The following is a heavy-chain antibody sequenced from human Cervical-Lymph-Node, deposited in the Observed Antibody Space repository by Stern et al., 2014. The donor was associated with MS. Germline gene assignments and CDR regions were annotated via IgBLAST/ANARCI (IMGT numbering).Heavy chain of an antibody. Sequence: QVQLVESGGGVVKPGGSLRLSCAASGFTFSDYYMRWIRQAPGKGLEWGSYITSNGYTIYYADSVEGRFTSSRDNAKNSLYLQMNSLRAEDTAVYYCARAYLYYDFLTGSGGMDVWGQGTTVTVSS. CDR2: ITSNGYTI. CDR3: ARAYLYYDFLTGSGGMDV. D-gene: IGHD3-9*01. CDR1: GFTFSDYY. J-gene: IGHJ6*02. V-gene: IGHV3-11*01.